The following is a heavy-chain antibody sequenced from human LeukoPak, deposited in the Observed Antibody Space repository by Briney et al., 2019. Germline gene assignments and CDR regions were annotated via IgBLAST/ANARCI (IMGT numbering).Heavy chain of an antibody. CDR1: ASAVRTNA. Sequence: GGSLRLSCAASASAVRTNAMTWVRQAPGKGLEWLSMIYDGDITDYADSVKGRFSISRDSSKNTLYLQMNSLRTEDTAVYYCAKVVPGLDGNSFDPWGQGTLVTVSS. J-gene: IGHJ5*02. D-gene: IGHD2-15*01. V-gene: IGHV3-66*02. CDR2: IYDGDIT. CDR3: AKVVPGLDGNSFDP.